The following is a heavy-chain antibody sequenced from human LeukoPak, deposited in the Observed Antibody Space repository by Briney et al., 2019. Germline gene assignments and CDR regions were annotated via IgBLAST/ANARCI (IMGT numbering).Heavy chain of an antibody. CDR2: IYDSGGT. CDR3: ARGGGDILTSYYFFDY. CDR1: GGSISSYY. V-gene: IGHV4-59*01. J-gene: IGHJ4*02. Sequence: SETLSLTCTVSGGSISSYYWNWLRQPPGKGLEWIGYIYDSGGTNFNPSLKSRVTISVDTSKNQFSLMLSSVTAADTAVYYCARGGGDILTSYYFFDYWGQGTLVTVSS. D-gene: IGHD3-9*01.